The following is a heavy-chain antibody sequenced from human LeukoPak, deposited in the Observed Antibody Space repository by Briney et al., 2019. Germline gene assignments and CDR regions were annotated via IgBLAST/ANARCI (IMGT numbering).Heavy chain of an antibody. CDR1: GFTFSSFW. Sequence: TGGSLRLSCAASGFTFSSFWMIWVRQAPGKGLEWVANIKEDGSVKNYVDSVKGRFTISRDNAKNSLFLQMNSLRAEDTAVYYCARERYGNYNWGQGTLVTVSS. D-gene: IGHD4-11*01. V-gene: IGHV3-7*03. J-gene: IGHJ4*02. CDR2: IKEDGSVK. CDR3: ARERYGNYN.